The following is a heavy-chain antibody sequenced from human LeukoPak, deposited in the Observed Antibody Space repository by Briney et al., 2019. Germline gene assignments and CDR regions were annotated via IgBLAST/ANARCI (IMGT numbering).Heavy chain of an antibody. J-gene: IGHJ5*02. CDR3: ARWLLYYDFWSGYLSNWFDP. Sequence: SETLSLTCAVYGGSFSGYYWSWIRQPPWKGLEWIGEINHSGSTNYNPSLKSRVTISVDTSKNQFSLKLSSVTAADTAVYYCARWLLYYDFWSGYLSNWFDPWGQGTLVTVSS. CDR2: INHSGST. D-gene: IGHD3-3*01. V-gene: IGHV4-34*01. CDR1: GGSFSGYY.